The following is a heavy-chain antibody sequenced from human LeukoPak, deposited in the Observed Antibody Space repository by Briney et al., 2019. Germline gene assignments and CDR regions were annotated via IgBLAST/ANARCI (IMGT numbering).Heavy chain of an antibody. D-gene: IGHD4/OR15-4a*01. Sequence: GGSLRPSCAASGFTFDDYGMIWVRQAPGKGLEWVSGINWNGGSTGYADSVKGRFTISRDNAKNSLYLQMNSLRAEDTAVYYCARRAGAYSHPYDYWGQGTLVTVSS. V-gene: IGHV3-20*04. J-gene: IGHJ4*02. CDR3: ARRAGAYSHPYDY. CDR2: INWNGGST. CDR1: GFTFDDYG.